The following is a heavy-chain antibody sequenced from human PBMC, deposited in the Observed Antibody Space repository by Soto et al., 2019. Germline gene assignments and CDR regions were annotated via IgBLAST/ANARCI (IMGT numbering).Heavy chain of an antibody. Sequence: EVQLLESGGGLVQHGGSLRLSCAASGFTFSSYAMSWVRQAPGKGLEWVSVISGSGGTTHNADSVKGRFTISRDNSKNTLSLQINSLRVEETAGYYCANGLRGYDYGYYFKYWGQGTLVSVSS. D-gene: IGHD5-18*01. CDR2: ISGSGGTT. CDR3: ANGLRGYDYGYYFKY. V-gene: IGHV3-23*01. CDR1: GFTFSSYA. J-gene: IGHJ4*02.